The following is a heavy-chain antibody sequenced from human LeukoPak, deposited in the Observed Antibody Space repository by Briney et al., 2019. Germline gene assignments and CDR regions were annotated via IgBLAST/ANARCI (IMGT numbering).Heavy chain of an antibody. J-gene: IGHJ4*02. CDR2: IYYSGST. Sequence: SETLSLTCSVSGDSISSNYWSWMRQPPGKGLEWIGYIYYSGSTNYNPSLRGRVTMSVDTSKNQFSLNLNYVTAADTAVYYCARLLAGCPGGRCRAHFDYWGQGTLVTVSS. D-gene: IGHD2-8*02. CDR1: GDSISSNY. V-gene: IGHV4-59*01. CDR3: ARLLAGCPGGRCRAHFDY.